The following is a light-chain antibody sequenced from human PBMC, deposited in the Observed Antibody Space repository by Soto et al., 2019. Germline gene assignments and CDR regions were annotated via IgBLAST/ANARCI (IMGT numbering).Light chain of an antibody. CDR1: QGINNY. V-gene: IGKV1-27*01. J-gene: IGKJ3*01. CDR2: AES. Sequence: DIQMTQSPSSLSASVGDRVSITCRASQGINNYLAWYQQKPGKVPKLLIYAESTLQSGVPSRFSDSGSGTDFSLTISSLQPEDVATYYCQKYNSVPFTFGPGTKVHIK. CDR3: QKYNSVPFT.